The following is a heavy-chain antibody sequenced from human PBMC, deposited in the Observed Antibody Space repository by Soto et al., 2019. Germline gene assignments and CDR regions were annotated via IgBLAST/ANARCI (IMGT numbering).Heavy chain of an antibody. CDR2: IDPSDSYT. CDR3: AGGGVRGVITRTRDYYGMDV. D-gene: IGHD3-10*01. CDR1: GYSFTSYW. Sequence: RGESLKISCKGSGYSFTSYWISWVRQVPGKGLEWMGRIDPSDSYTNYSPSFQGQVTISADKSISTAYLQWSSLKASDTAMYYCAGGGVRGVITRTRDYYGMDVWGQGTTVTVSS. J-gene: IGHJ6*02. V-gene: IGHV5-10-1*04.